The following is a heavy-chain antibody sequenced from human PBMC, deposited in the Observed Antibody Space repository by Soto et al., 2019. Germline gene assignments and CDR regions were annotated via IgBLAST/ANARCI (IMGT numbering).Heavy chain of an antibody. V-gene: IGHV1-46*01. J-gene: IGHJ4*02. CDR3: ASVLRGISSQYFDY. CDR2: INPIGGST. D-gene: IGHD3-10*01. Sequence: ASVKVSCKASGYTFTSYHVHWVRQAPGQGLEWMGMINPIGGSTNYAQKFQGRVTMTRDTSTSTVYMELSSLRSEDTAVYYCASVLRGISSQYFDYWGQGTLVTVSS. CDR1: GYTFTSYH.